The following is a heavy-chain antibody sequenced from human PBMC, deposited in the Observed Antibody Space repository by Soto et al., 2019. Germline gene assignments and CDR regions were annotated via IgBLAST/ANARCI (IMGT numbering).Heavy chain of an antibody. CDR3: ARDYHGSGNP. V-gene: IGHV3-74*01. CDR1: GFTLSYFW. CDR2: IKGDGSDT. J-gene: IGHJ5*02. Sequence: EVQLVESGGGLVQPGGSLRLSCEASGFTLSYFWMHWVRQAQGKGLVWLSRIKGDGSDTDYADSVKGRFTISRDNAKNTLYLQMNNLRVDDTAVYYCARDYHGSGNPWGQGTLVSVSS. D-gene: IGHD3-10*01.